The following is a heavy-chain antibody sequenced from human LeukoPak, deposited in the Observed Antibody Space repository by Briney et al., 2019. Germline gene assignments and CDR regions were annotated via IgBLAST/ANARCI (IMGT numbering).Heavy chain of an antibody. J-gene: IGHJ6*02. CDR3: ARGGVGPRYYYGMDV. D-gene: IGHD1-26*01. CDR2: INHSGST. CDR1: GFTFSSYA. Sequence: PGGSLRLSCAASGFTFSSYAMSWVRQPTGKGLEWIGEINHSGSTNYNPSLKSRVTISVDTSKNQFSLKLSSVTAADTAVYYCARGGVGPRYYYGMDVWGQGTTVTVSS. V-gene: IGHV4-34*01.